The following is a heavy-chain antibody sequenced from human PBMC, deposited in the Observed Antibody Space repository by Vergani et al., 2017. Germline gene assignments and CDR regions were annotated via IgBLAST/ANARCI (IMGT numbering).Heavy chain of an antibody. CDR3: ARGEAGQWLVTYYFDY. CDR1: GGSISSYY. CDR2: IYYSGST. D-gene: IGHD6-19*01. Sequence: QVQLQQWGAGLLKPSETLSLTCTVSGGSISSYYWSWIRQPPGKGLEWIGYIYYSGSTNYNPSLKSRVTISVDTSKNQFSLKLSSVTAADTAVYYCARGEAGQWLVTYYFDYWGQGTLVTVSS. J-gene: IGHJ4*02. V-gene: IGHV4-59*01.